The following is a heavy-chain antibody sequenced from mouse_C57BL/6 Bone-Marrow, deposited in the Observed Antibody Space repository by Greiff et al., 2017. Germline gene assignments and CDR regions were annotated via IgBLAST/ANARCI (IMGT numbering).Heavy chain of an antibody. Sequence: VQLKESGAELVRPGSSVKMSCKTSGYTFTSYGMNWVKQRPGQGLEWIGYIYIGSGYTEYNEKFKGKATLTSDNSSSTAYMQLSRLPSEDSSIYFCARTPFDGYPLAYWGQGTLVTVSA. J-gene: IGHJ3*01. V-gene: IGHV1-58*01. CDR3: ARTPFDGYPLAY. CDR1: GYTFTSYG. CDR2: IYIGSGYT. D-gene: IGHD2-3*01.